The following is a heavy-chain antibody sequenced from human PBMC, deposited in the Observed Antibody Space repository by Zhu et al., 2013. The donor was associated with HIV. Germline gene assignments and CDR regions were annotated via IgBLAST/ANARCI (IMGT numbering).Heavy chain of an antibody. V-gene: IGHV1-3*01. CDR1: GFMFINYA. CDR2: INAGNGNT. Sequence: QVQLVQSGAEVKKPGASVKVSCKTSGFMFINYAIHWVRQAPGQRLEWMGWINAGNGNTKTLQRFQGRVTITRDTSASTAYMELRSLRSEDTAIYYCARARLGSSDYYLPQSRSYYNGLDVWGQGTTVIVSS. J-gene: IGHJ6*02. D-gene: IGHD4-17*01. CDR3: ARARLGSSDYYLPQSRSYYNGLDV.